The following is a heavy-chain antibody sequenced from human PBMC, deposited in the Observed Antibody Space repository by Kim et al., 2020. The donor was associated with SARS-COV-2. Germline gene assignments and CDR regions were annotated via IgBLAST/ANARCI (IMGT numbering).Heavy chain of an antibody. CDR1: GFTFSSYS. J-gene: IGHJ4*02. Sequence: GGSLRLSCAASGFTFSSYSMNWVRQAPGKGLEWVSSISSSSSYIYYADSVKGRFTISRDNAKNSLYLQMNSLRAEDTAVYYCATLVDIVATTTDYWGQGTLVTVSS. CDR2: ISSSSSYI. CDR3: ATLVDIVATTTDY. D-gene: IGHD5-12*01. V-gene: IGHV3-21*01.